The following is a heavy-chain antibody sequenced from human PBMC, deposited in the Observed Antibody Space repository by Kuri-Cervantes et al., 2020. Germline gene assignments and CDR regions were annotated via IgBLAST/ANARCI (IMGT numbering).Heavy chain of an antibody. Sequence: SVKVSCKASGYTFTTNYMHWVRQAPGKGLEWMGIINPSTGNTNYAQRFQGRFTMTRDTSTSTVYMELSSLRSEDTAVYYCARDLRDYNNESSPYPKLFGGEYALDIWGQGTMVTVSS. V-gene: IGHV1-46*01. J-gene: IGHJ3*02. CDR2: INPSTGNT. CDR3: ARDLRDYNNESSPYPKLFGGEYALDI. D-gene: IGHD3-22*01. CDR1: GYTFTTNY.